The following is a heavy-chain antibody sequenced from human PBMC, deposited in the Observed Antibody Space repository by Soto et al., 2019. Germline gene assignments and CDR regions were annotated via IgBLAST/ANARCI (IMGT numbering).Heavy chain of an antibody. Sequence: GRSLRLSCAASGFTFSSYWMHWVRQAPGKGLVWVSRINSDGSSTSYADSVKGRFTISRDNAKNTLYLQMNSLRAEDTAVYYCARDLPNWNCGYYYYGMDVWGQGTTVTVSS. D-gene: IGHD1-7*01. CDR1: GFTFSSYW. CDR3: ARDLPNWNCGYYYYGMDV. V-gene: IGHV3-74*01. J-gene: IGHJ6*02. CDR2: INSDGSST.